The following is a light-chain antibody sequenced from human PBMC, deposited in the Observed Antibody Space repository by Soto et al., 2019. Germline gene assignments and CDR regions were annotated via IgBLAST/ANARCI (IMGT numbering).Light chain of an antibody. CDR1: QSISSSY. CDR2: GAS. V-gene: IGKV3-20*01. CDR3: QQYGSSPWT. Sequence: EIVLTQSPGTLSLSPGERVTLSCRASQSISSSYLAWFQQKPGQTPSLVIYGASTRAPGIPDRFIGGGSGKDFTLTISRLEPEDFAVYYCQQYGSSPWTFGQGTKVEIK. J-gene: IGKJ1*01.